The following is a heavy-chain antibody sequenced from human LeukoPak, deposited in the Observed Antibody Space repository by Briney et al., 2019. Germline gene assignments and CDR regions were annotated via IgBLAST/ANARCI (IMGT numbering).Heavy chain of an antibody. J-gene: IGHJ4*02. CDR2: ISGSGGST. Sequence: QTGGSLRLSCAASGFTFSSYAVSWVRQAPGKGLEWVSAISGSGGSTYYADSVKGRFTISRDNSKNTLYLQMNSLRAEDTAVYYCAKASIARGSIDYWGQGTLVTVSS. CDR3: AKASIARGSIDY. CDR1: GFTFSSYA. V-gene: IGHV3-23*01. D-gene: IGHD2-21*01.